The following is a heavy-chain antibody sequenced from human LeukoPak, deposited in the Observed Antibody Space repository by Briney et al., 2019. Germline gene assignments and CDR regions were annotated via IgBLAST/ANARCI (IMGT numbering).Heavy chain of an antibody. J-gene: IGHJ4*02. CDR1: GFTFSSYA. D-gene: IGHD3-10*01. V-gene: IGHV3-30*04. CDR2: ISYDGSNK. Sequence: PGRSLRLSCAASGFTFSSYAMHWVRQAPGKGLERVAVISYDGSNKYYADSVKGRFTIYRDNSKNTLYLQMNSLRAEDTAVYYCARDLGGDYYGSGSPDPSFDYWGQGTLVTVSS. CDR3: ARDLGGDYYGSGSPDPSFDY.